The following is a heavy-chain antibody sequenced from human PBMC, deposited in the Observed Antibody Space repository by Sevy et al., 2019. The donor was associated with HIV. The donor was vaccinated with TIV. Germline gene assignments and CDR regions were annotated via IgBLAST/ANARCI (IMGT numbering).Heavy chain of an antibody. CDR1: GFAFSSSW. D-gene: IGHD2-2*01. V-gene: IGHV3-7*01. J-gene: IGHJ6*02. CDR2: IKQDGSEK. Sequence: GGSLRLSCAASGFAFSSSWMPWVRQAPGKGLEWVANIKQDGSEKYDVDFLKGRSTISRDNAKKSLYLQMNSLRAEDTAVYYCARLCTGFIYYYYYGMDVWGQGTTVTV. CDR3: ARLCTGFIYYYYYGMDV.